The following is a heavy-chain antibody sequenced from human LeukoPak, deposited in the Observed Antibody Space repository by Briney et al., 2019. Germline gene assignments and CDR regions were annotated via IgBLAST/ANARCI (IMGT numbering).Heavy chain of an antibody. D-gene: IGHD6-13*01. J-gene: IGHJ4*02. CDR2: LYGGSGT. V-gene: IGHV3-53*01. CDR1: GFTVSDNY. Sequence: GGSLRLSCVGSGFTVSDNYMTWVRQAPGKGLEWVSLLYGGSGTYYADSVKGRFTISRDNSKNMLFLQMNSLRAEDTAVYYCAREYLAAASLDYYLDYWGQGTLVTVSS. CDR3: AREYLAAASLDYYLDY.